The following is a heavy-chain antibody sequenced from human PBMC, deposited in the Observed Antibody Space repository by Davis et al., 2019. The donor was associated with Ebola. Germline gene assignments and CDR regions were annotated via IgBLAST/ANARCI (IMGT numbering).Heavy chain of an antibody. CDR1: GYTFTSYG. Sequence: AASVKVSCKASGYTFTSYGISWVRQAPRQALEWMGWITPFNGNTNYAQKFQDRVTITRDRSMSTAYMELSSLRSEDTAMYYCASSSRGGMDVWGQGTTVTVSS. V-gene: IGHV1-45*03. J-gene: IGHJ6*02. CDR3: ASSSRGGMDV. CDR2: ITPFNGNT.